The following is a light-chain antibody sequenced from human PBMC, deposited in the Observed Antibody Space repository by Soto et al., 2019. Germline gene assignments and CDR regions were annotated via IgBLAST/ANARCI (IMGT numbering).Light chain of an antibody. CDR1: SSDVGGYNF. V-gene: IGLV2-14*03. Sequence: HSALTQTASVSGSPGQSITISCTGTSSDVGGYNFVSWYQQHPGKAPKLIIHEVTNRPSGVSTRFSGSKSGNTASLTISGLQAEDEADYYCCSYAGRYIFVMFGGGTKLTVL. CDR3: CSYAGRYIFVM. CDR2: EVT. J-gene: IGLJ3*02.